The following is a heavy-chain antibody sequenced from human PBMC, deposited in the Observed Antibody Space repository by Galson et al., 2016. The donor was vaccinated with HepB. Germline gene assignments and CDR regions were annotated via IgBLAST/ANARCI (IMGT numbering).Heavy chain of an antibody. V-gene: IGHV1-2*04. D-gene: IGHD1-26*01. J-gene: IGHJ6*02. CDR3: ARGRATLWDNFYYGMDV. CDR1: GYTFTGYY. CDR2: INPNSGGT. Sequence: SVKVSCKASGYTFTGYYIHWVRQAPGQGLEWMGWINPNSGGTDYARKFQGWVTMTRDTSISTAYMEMTRLKFDDAAVYYCARGRATLWDNFYYGMDVWGQGTTVTVS.